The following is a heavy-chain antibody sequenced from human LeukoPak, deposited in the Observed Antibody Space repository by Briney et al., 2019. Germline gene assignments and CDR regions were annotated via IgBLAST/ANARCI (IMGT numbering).Heavy chain of an antibody. CDR1: GFTFSSYS. CDR2: ISSSNNYI. J-gene: IGHJ6*03. Sequence: GGSLRLSCAASGFTFSSYSMNWVRQAPGKGLEWVSSISSSNNYIYYADSVKGRFTISRDNAKNSLYLQMNSLRAEDTAVYYCARDRRVPAAIYYYYYTDVWGKGTTVTVSS. V-gene: IGHV3-21*01. D-gene: IGHD2-2*01. CDR3: ARDRRVPAAIYYYYYTDV.